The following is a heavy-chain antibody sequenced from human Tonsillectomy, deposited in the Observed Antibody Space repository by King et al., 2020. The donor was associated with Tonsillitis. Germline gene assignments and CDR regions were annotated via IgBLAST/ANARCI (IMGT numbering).Heavy chain of an antibody. Sequence: VQLVESGGGLVKPGGSLRLSCAASGFTFCDYDMSWVRQAPGKGLEWVSFISRSGSNLYYGDSVKGRFTISRDKTKNSLYLQMNSLRAEDTAVYYCARETTVVTQFDYWGQGTLVTVSS. V-gene: IGHV3-11*01. CDR1: GFTFCDYD. CDR2: ISRSGSNL. J-gene: IGHJ4*02. D-gene: IGHD4-23*01. CDR3: ARETTVVTQFDY.